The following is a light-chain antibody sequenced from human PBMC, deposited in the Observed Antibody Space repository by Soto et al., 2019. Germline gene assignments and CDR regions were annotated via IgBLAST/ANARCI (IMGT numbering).Light chain of an antibody. CDR2: GAS. CDR3: QQYYGAPIT. J-gene: IGKJ5*01. V-gene: IGKV4-1*01. CDR1: QSILSRSNNHDY. Sequence: DILMTQSPASLAVSLAERATISCKSSQSILSRSNNHDYLAWYQQKPGQPPKLLISGASTRESGVPDRFSGSGSGTDFTLTISSLQAEDVAVYFCQQYYGAPITFGQGTRLEIK.